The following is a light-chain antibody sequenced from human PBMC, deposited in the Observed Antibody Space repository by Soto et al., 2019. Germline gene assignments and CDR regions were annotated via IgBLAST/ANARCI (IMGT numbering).Light chain of an antibody. CDR3: CSYAGRFSWV. CDR2: EVS. CDR1: SGDVGGYNS. V-gene: IGLV2-11*01. J-gene: IGLJ3*02. Sequence: QSALTQPRSVSGSPGQSVTISCTGTSGDVGGYNSVSWYQQHPGKAPKLLISEVSQRPSGVPTRFSASKSGNTASLTISGLQDDDEADYYCCSYAGRFSWVFGGGTKVTVL.